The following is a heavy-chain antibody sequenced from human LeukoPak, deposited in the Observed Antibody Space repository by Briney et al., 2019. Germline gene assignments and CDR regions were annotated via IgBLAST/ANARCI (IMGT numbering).Heavy chain of an antibody. D-gene: IGHD3-22*01. CDR1: GFTFSNYA. Sequence: WGSLPLSCAASGFTFSNYAMSWVRQAPGKGLEWVSSIGSGGITHYADSVNGRFTISRDNSKKTLFLQMNSLRAEDTAVYYCAKYFYDSSTYSFDYWGQGTLVPVYS. J-gene: IGHJ4*02. V-gene: IGHV3-23*01. CDR2: IGSGGIT. CDR3: AKYFYDSSTYSFDY.